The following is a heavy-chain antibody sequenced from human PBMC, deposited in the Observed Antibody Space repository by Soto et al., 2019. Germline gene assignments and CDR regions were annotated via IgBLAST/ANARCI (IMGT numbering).Heavy chain of an antibody. J-gene: IGHJ4*02. CDR2: INPSGGST. Sequence: ASVKVSCKASGYTFTSYYMHWVRQAPGQGLEWMGIINPSGGSTSYAQKFQGRVTMTRDTSTSTVYMELSSLRSEDTAVYYCRAGYYYDSSGYSFDYWGQGTLVTVSS. D-gene: IGHD3-22*01. CDR1: GYTFTSYY. V-gene: IGHV1-46*01. CDR3: RAGYYYDSSGYSFDY.